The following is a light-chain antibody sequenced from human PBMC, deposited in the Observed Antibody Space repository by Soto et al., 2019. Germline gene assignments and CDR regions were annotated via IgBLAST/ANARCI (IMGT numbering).Light chain of an antibody. CDR1: QSVSSSD. Sequence: EIVLTQSPGTLSLSPGERATLSCRASQSVSSSDLAWYQHKPGQAPRLLIYGASSRATGIPDRFSGSGSGTDFTLTISGLESEDFALYYCQEYGTSRTFGQGTKVEIK. V-gene: IGKV3-20*01. J-gene: IGKJ1*01. CDR2: GAS. CDR3: QEYGTSRT.